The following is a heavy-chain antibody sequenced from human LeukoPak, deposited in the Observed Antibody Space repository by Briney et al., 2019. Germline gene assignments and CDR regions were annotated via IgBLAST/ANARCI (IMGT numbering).Heavy chain of an antibody. CDR2: ISGNNGNT. Sequence: WASVKVSCKASGYTFTSYGISWVRQAPGQGLEWMGWISGNNGNTNYAQKLQGRVTMTTDTSTSTAYVELRSLRSDDTALYYCARVRVNYVWGNYPVDYWGQGTLVTVSS. J-gene: IGHJ4*02. V-gene: IGHV1-18*01. D-gene: IGHD3-16*02. CDR3: ARVRVNYVWGNYPVDY. CDR1: GYTFTSYG.